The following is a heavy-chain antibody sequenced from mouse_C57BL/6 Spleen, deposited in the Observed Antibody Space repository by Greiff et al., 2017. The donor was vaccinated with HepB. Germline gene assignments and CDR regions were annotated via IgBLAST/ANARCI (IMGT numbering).Heavy chain of an antibody. V-gene: IGHV1-31*01. CDR1: GYSFTGYY. CDR3: AGDSYDYLFAY. J-gene: IGHJ3*01. CDR2: IYPYNGVS. Sequence: EVKLMESGPELVKPGASVKISCKASGYSFTGYYMHWVKQSHGNILDWIGYIYPYNGVSSYNQKFKGKATLTVDKSSSTAYMELRSLTSEDSAVYYCAGDSYDYLFAYWGQGTLVTVSA. D-gene: IGHD2-4*01.